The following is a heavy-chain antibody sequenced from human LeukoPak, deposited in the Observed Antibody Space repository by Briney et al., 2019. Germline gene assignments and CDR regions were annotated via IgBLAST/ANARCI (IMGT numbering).Heavy chain of an antibody. D-gene: IGHD3-3*01. J-gene: IGHJ6*03. CDR1: GFTVSGNY. Sequence: GGSLRLSCAASGFTVSGNYMSWVRQAPGKGLEWVSVIYSGGSTYYADSVKGRFTISRDNSKNTLYLQMNSLRAEDTAVYYCAKDKYNFWSGSNYYYMDVWGKGTTVTVSS. CDR2: IYSGGST. V-gene: IGHV3-53*01. CDR3: AKDKYNFWSGSNYYYMDV.